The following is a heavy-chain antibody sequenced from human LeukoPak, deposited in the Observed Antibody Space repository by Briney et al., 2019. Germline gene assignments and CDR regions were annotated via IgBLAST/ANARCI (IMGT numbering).Heavy chain of an antibody. CDR1: GDSISSSNYY. D-gene: IGHD5-12*01. V-gene: IGHV4-39*01. Sequence: SETLSLTCIVSGDSISSSNYYWGWIRQPPGKGLEWIGNIYYSGSTYLNPSLKSRVTLSADTSKNQFSLKLSSVTAADTAVYCCARSDSGYDLAAFDYWGQGTLVTVSS. J-gene: IGHJ4*02. CDR2: IYYSGST. CDR3: ARSDSGYDLAAFDY.